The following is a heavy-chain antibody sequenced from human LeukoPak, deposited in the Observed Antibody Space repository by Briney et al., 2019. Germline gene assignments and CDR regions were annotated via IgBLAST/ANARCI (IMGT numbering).Heavy chain of an antibody. CDR3: AKDHSSSWNFFDY. J-gene: IGHJ4*02. D-gene: IGHD6-13*01. CDR2: ISYDGSNK. V-gene: IGHV3-30*18. Sequence: GGSLRLSCAAYGFTFSSYGMHWVRQAPDKGLEWVAVISYDGSNKYYADSVKGRFTISRDNSKNTLYLQMNSLRAEDTAVYYCAKDHSSSWNFFDYWGQGTLVTVSS. CDR1: GFTFSSYG.